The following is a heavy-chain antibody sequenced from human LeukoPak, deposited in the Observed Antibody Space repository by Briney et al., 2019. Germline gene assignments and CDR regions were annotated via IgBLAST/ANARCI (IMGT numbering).Heavy chain of an antibody. CDR1: RFTFSDYY. V-gene: IGHV3-11*01. J-gene: IGHJ3*02. Sequence: GGSLRLSCAASRFTFSDYYMSWIRQAPGKGLEWVSYISSSGSTIYYGDSVKGRFTISRDNAKNSLYLQMNSLRAEDTAVYYCASGSDYYYSYAFDIWGQGTMVTVSS. CDR2: ISSSGSTI. CDR3: ASGSDYYYSYAFDI. D-gene: IGHD3-22*01.